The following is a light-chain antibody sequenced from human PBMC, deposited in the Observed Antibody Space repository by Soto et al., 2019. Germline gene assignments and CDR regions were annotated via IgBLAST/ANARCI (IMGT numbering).Light chain of an antibody. V-gene: IGLV2-14*03. CDR2: DVT. CDR3: SSYASSDIPYV. Sequence: QSALTQPASVSGSPGQSITISCTGTSSDVGAYNYVSWYQHHPGKAPKLMIYDVTNRPSGVSNRFSASKSGNTASLTISGLQAEDEADYYCSSYASSDIPYVFGNGTKVTVL. J-gene: IGLJ1*01. CDR1: SSDVGAYNY.